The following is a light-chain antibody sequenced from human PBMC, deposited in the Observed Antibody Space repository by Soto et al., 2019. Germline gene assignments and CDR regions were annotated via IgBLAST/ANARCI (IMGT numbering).Light chain of an antibody. CDR2: QAS. J-gene: IGKJ2*02. V-gene: IGKV1-5*03. Sequence: DIQMTQSPSTLSASVGDRVTITCRASQSISSIWVAWYQQKPGKAPKLLIYQASSLQSGVPSRFSGSGSGTAFTLTISSLQPDDFATYYYQQYYDFPRTFGQGTKLEIK. CDR3: QQYYDFPRT. CDR1: QSISSIW.